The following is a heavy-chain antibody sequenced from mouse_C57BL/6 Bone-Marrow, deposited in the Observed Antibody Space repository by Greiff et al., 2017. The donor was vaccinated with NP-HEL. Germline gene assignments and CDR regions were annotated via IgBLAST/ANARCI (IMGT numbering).Heavy chain of an antibody. CDR3: ARGSWDHFDV. CDR2: IYPGDGDT. V-gene: IGHV1-82*01. J-gene: IGHJ1*03. CDR1: GYAFSSSW. D-gene: IGHD4-1*01. Sequence: VQLQESGPELVKPGASVKISCKASGYAFSSSWMNWVKQRPGKGLEWIGRIYPGDGDTNYNGKFKGKATLTADKSSSTAYMQLSSLTSEDSAVYFCARGSWDHFDVWGTGTTVPVTS.